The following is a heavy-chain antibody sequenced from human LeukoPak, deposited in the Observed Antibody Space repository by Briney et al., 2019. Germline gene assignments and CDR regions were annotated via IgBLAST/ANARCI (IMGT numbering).Heavy chain of an antibody. J-gene: IGHJ2*01. V-gene: IGHV3-30-3*01. Sequence: GGSLRLSCAASGFTFSSYAMHWVRQAPGKGLEWVAVISYDGSNKYYADSVKGRFTISRDNAKNSLYLQMNSLRAEDTALYYCAKDPRPVMVDWYFDLWGRGTLVTVSS. CDR2: ISYDGSNK. CDR3: AKDPRPVMVDWYFDL. D-gene: IGHD3-10*01. CDR1: GFTFSSYA.